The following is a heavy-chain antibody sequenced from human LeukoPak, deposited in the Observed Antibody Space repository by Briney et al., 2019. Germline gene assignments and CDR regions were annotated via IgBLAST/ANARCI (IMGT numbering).Heavy chain of an antibody. CDR3: ARGGDTALVRNYYYMDV. D-gene: IGHD5-18*01. V-gene: IGHV1-69*01. Sequence: ASVKVSCETSGGTFSRFPVSWVRQAPGQGLEWMGGIVPVFGTPSRAQKFQGRLTITAVESTGTAYMELSSLTSDDTAVYYCARGGDTALVRNYYYMDVWGKGTTVIISS. J-gene: IGHJ6*03. CDR2: IVPVFGTP. CDR1: GGTFSRFP.